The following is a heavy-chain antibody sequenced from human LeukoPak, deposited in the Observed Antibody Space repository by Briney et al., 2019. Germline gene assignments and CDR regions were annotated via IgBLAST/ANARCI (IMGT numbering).Heavy chain of an antibody. CDR1: GGAFSGQY. D-gene: IGHD4-11*01. V-gene: IGHV4-34*01. Sequence: SETLSLTCAVFGGAFSGQYWSWIRQPPGKGLEWIGEINHRGSTTYNPSLKSRVTISVDTSKSQFSLKVRSLTAADTAVYYCARDRYSNSFYYYYAMDVWGQGTTVTVSS. J-gene: IGHJ6*02. CDR3: ARDRYSNSFYYYYAMDV. CDR2: INHRGST.